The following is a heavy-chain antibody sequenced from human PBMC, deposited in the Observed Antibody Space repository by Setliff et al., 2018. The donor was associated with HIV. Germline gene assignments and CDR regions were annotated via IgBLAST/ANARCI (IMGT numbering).Heavy chain of an antibody. Sequence: SETLSLTCTVSGGSISEYYWSWIRQPPGKGLEWIGYIDYSGSTNYNTSLKSRLTMSIDTSKSQFSLKLSSVTAADTAVYYCARVRSYGSAYDAFDAWGPGTMVTVSS. D-gene: IGHD3-10*01. V-gene: IGHV4-59*08. CDR3: ARVRSYGSAYDAFDA. J-gene: IGHJ3*01. CDR1: GGSISEYY. CDR2: IDYSGST.